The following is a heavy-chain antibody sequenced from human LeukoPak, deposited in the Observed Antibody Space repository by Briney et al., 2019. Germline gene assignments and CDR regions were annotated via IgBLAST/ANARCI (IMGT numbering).Heavy chain of an antibody. V-gene: IGHV1-46*01. CDR3: ARPYSSSSYYYGMDV. Sequence: ASVKVSCKASGYTFTSYYMHWVRQAPGQGLEWMGIINPSGGSTSYAQEFQGRVTITADEPTSTAYMELSSLRSEDTAVYYCARPYSSSSYYYGMDVWGQGTTVTVSS. CDR1: GYTFTSYY. D-gene: IGHD6-6*01. J-gene: IGHJ6*02. CDR2: INPSGGST.